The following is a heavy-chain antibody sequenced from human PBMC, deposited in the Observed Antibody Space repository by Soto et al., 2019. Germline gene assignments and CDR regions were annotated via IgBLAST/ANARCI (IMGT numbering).Heavy chain of an antibody. CDR3: AKFRGPSYSDYYMDV. D-gene: IGHD3-16*01. Sequence: EVQLLESGGGLVQPGGSLRLSCATSGFTFSTYAMNWLRQAPGRGLECVSFISGSGRTTYYADSVKGRFTVSRNNSKNTLYLQMTSVRAEYKALYYCAKFRGPSYSDYYMDVWGKGARVTVSS. CDR1: GFTFSTYA. CDR2: ISGSGRTT. V-gene: IGHV3-23*01. J-gene: IGHJ6*03.